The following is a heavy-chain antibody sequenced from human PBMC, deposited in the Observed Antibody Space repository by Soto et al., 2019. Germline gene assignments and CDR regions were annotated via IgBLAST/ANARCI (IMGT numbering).Heavy chain of an antibody. D-gene: IGHD2-21*02. CDR3: AHTRGGGNSACFDA. CDR2: ISWDDDR. CDR1: GFSLSSGPAG. Sequence: QITLKESGPSLLKPTQTLTLTCTFSGFSLSSGPAGVGWIRQPPGTALEWLALISWDDDRRYSPSLKSRLTITMDTSKDEVVLTMTNMDPVDTGTYYCAHTRGGGNSACFDAWGQGTLVTVSS. J-gene: IGHJ5*02. V-gene: IGHV2-5*02.